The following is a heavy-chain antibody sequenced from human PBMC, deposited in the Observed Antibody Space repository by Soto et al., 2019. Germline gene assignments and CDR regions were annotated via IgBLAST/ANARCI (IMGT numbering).Heavy chain of an antibody. D-gene: IGHD5-18*01. V-gene: IGHV3-11*06. J-gene: IGHJ6*02. Sequence: GGSLRLSCAASGFTFSDYYMSWIRQAPGKGLEWVSYISSSSSYTNYADSVKGRFTISRDNAKNSLYLQMNSLRAEDTAVYYCARSKKTYSYGTAYYYGMDVWGQGTTVTVSS. CDR2: ISSSSSYT. CDR3: ARSKKTYSYGTAYYYGMDV. CDR1: GFTFSDYY.